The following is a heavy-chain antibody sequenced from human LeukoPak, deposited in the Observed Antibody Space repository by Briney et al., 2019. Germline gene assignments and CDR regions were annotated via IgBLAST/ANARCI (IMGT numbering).Heavy chain of an antibody. V-gene: IGHV1-2*02. CDR2: INPNSGDT. Sequence: ASVTVPYKASGYTFTDYYLHWVRQAPGQGWEWMGWINPNSGDTNYAQKFQGRVTITRDTSISTAHMEMSRLRSDDTAVYYCASANFLYCSSTTCLFDYWGQGTLVTVSS. J-gene: IGHJ4*02. CDR3: ASANFLYCSSTTCLFDY. CDR1: GYTFTDYY. D-gene: IGHD2-2*01.